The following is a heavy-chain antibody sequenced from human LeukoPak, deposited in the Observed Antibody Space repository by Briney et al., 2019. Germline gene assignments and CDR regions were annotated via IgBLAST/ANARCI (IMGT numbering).Heavy chain of an antibody. D-gene: IGHD3-3*01. CDR3: AREEAYDFWSGYYPYGMDV. CDR1: GFTFSSYG. CDR2: IWYDGSNK. Sequence: GGSLRLSCAASGFTFSSYGMHWVRQAPGKGLEWVAVIWYDGSNKYYADSVKGRLTISRDNSKNTLYLQMNSLRAEDTAVYYCAREEAYDFWSGYYPYGMDVWGQGTTVTVSS. V-gene: IGHV3-33*01. J-gene: IGHJ6*02.